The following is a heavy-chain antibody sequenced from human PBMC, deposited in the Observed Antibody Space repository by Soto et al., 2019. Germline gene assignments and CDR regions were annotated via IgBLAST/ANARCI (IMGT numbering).Heavy chain of an antibody. V-gene: IGHV1-2*02. J-gene: IGHJ3*01. CDR1: GYSFTAYH. D-gene: IGHD5-12*01. CDR2: IDPNNGNT. Sequence: QVQLMQSGAEIKKPGASVRVSCAASGYSFTAYHIHWVRQAPGQGLEWMGWIDPNNGNTNYAQTLRGRVFMSRDTSISTVYMNLNGLTSDDTAVYFCVRNPLKAWLVEDAFDVWGQGTMVTVSS. CDR3: VRNPLKAWLVEDAFDV.